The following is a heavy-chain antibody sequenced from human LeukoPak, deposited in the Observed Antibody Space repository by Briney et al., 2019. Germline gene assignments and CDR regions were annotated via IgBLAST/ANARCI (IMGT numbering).Heavy chain of an antibody. J-gene: IGHJ4*02. V-gene: IGHV4-38-2*02. CDR1: GYSITSIYY. Sequence: MTSETLSLTCTVSGYSITSIYYWGWIRQPPGKGLEWIGSIHHSGDTAYNPSLKRRVTISVDTSKSQFSLKLSSVTAADTAVYYCARSYASSGLDHWGQGTLVTVSS. D-gene: IGHD3-16*01. CDR3: ARSYASSGLDH. CDR2: IHHSGDT.